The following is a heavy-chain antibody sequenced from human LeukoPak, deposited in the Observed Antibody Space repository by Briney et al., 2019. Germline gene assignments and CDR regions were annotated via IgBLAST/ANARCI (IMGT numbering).Heavy chain of an antibody. D-gene: IGHD4-23*01. V-gene: IGHV3-48*03. J-gene: IGHJ4*02. CDR1: GFTFSSYE. CDR2: ISSSGSGSTK. CDR3: ARVRVPVYGGNLVDY. Sequence: SRGSLRLSCAASGFTFSSYEMNWVRQAPGKGLEWVSYISSSGSGSTKYYADSVKGRFTISRDNAKNSLYLQMNSLRAEDTAVYYCARVRVPVYGGNLVDYWGQGTLVTVSS.